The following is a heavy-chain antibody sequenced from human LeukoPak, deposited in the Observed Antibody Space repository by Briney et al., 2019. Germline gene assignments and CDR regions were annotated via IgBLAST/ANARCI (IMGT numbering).Heavy chain of an antibody. V-gene: IGHV3-30*18. CDR3: AKAEYSSGWYQDY. Sequence: GRSLRLSCAASGFTFSSYGMHWARQAPGKGLEWVAVISYDGSNKYYADSVKGRFTISRDNSKNTLYLQMNSLRAEDTAVYYCAKAEYSSGWYQDYWGQGTLVTVSS. CDR1: GFTFSSYG. CDR2: ISYDGSNK. J-gene: IGHJ4*02. D-gene: IGHD6-19*01.